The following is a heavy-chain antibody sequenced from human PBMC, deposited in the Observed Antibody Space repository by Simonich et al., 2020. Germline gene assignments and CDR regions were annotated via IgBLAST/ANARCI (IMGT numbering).Heavy chain of an antibody. Sequence: QVQLVQSGAEVKKPGASVKVSCKASGYTFTSYGISWVRQAPGQGLEWMGWISAYNGNTNNAQKLQGRVTMTTDTSTSTAYRELRSLRSDDTAVYYCARASRGTWWYYYFDYWGQGTLVTVSS. CDR3: ARASRGTWWYYYFDY. CDR2: ISAYNGNT. D-gene: IGHD2-15*01. J-gene: IGHJ4*02. CDR1: GYTFTSYG. V-gene: IGHV1-18*01.